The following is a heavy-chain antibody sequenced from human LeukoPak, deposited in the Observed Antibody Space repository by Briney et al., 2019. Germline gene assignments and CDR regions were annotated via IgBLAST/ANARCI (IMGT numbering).Heavy chain of an antibody. CDR3: ARGIDNSNWSGNWFDP. Sequence: KPSETLSLTCTVSGGSISSAGYYWSWIRQPAGKGLEWIGRIYTSGSTNYNPSLKSRVTILADTSKNQFSLMVSSVTAADTAVYYCARGIDNSNWSGNWFDPWGQGTLVTVSS. CDR1: GGSISSAGYY. CDR2: IYTSGST. J-gene: IGHJ5*02. V-gene: IGHV4-61*02. D-gene: IGHD6-13*01.